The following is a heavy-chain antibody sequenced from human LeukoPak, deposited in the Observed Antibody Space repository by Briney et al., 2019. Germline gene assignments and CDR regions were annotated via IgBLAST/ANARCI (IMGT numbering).Heavy chain of an antibody. CDR3: ARANYYDISGYDY. Sequence: PGRSLRLSCAASGFTFNSYTMHWVRQAPGKGPEWVALISFDGSDKNYADSVKGRFTIFRDTSKNTLYLQMNSLRAEDTAVYYCARANYYDISGYDYWGQGTLVTVSS. D-gene: IGHD3-22*01. CDR2: ISFDGSDK. CDR1: GFTFNSYT. V-gene: IGHV3-30-3*01. J-gene: IGHJ4*02.